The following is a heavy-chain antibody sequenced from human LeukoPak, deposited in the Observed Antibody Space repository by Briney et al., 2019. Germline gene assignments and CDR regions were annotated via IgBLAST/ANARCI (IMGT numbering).Heavy chain of an antibody. CDR1: GGSFRGYY. D-gene: IGHD3-22*01. J-gene: IGHJ4*02. Sequence: AETLSLTCAVYGGSFRGYYWGWVRRPPGKGLEWIGRIFYSGSTSYNPSLKSRVTISLDTSKNLFSLKLSSVAAADTAAYYCATRRGYDSTVYSWGQGTLVSVSS. V-gene: IGHV4-34*12. CDR2: IFYSGST. CDR3: ATRRGYDSTVYS.